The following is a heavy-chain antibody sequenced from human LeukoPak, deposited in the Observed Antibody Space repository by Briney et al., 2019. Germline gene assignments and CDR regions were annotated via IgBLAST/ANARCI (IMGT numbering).Heavy chain of an antibody. D-gene: IGHD6-25*01. Sequence: QTLSLACAISGDGVSSNSAACNWIWQSPSRGLQWLGRTYYRSKWYNDYALSVKSRITINPHTSNNQFSLQLKSVTPEDTAGYYCARDMAEQRPIPTLDYSGQGTLVTVSP. CDR2: TYYRSKWYN. J-gene: IGHJ4*02. CDR1: GDGVSSNSAA. CDR3: ARDMAEQRPIPTLDY. V-gene: IGHV6-1*01.